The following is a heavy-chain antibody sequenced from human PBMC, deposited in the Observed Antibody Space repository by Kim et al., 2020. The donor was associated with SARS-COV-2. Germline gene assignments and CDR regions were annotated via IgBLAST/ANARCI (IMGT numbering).Heavy chain of an antibody. V-gene: IGHV3-7*03. CDR1: GFTFSSYW. CDR3: ARDFKVTTHYYYGMDV. D-gene: IGHD4-17*01. J-gene: IGHJ6*02. Sequence: GGSLRLSCAASGFTFSSYWMNWVRQAPGKGLEWVANIKQDGSEKYYVDSVKGRFTISRDNAKNSLYLQMNSLRAEDTAVYYCARDFKVTTHYYYGMDVWGQGTTVPVPS. CDR2: IKQDGSEK.